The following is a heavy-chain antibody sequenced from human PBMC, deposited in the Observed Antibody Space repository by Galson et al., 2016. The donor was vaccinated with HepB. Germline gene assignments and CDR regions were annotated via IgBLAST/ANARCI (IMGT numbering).Heavy chain of an antibody. CDR2: IYYSGTT. D-gene: IGHD3-3*01. V-gene: IGHV4-39*01. CDR1: GGSISNKNYY. Sequence: SLTCTVSGGSISNKNYYWGWIRQPPGKGLEWFGNIYYSGTTYYNPSLKSRVTLSVASSKNQFSLMLTSVTAADTAVYYCARRVFTVLFGVVIISEIDYWGQGSLVTVSS. J-gene: IGHJ4*02. CDR3: ARRVFTVLFGVVIISEIDY.